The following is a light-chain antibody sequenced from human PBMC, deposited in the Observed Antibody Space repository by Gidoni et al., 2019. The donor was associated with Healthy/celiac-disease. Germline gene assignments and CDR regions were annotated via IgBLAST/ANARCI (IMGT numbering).Light chain of an antibody. Sequence: QSVLTQPPSVSGAQGQRVTISCTGSSSNIGAGYDVHWYQQLPGTAPKLLIYGNSNRPSGVPDRFSCSKSGTSASLAITGLQAEDEADYYCQSYDSSLSGWVFGGGTKLTVL. J-gene: IGLJ3*02. CDR2: GNS. CDR3: QSYDSSLSGWV. V-gene: IGLV1-40*01. CDR1: SSNIGAGYD.